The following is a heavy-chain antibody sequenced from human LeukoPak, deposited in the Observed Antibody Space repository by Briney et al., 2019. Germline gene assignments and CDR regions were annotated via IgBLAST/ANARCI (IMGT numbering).Heavy chain of an antibody. CDR3: AKGLGYCSSTSCYTGFDAFDI. CDR1: GFTFSSYA. V-gene: IGHV3-23*01. D-gene: IGHD2-2*02. J-gene: IGHJ3*02. CDR2: TSGSGGST. Sequence: GGSLRLSCAASGFTFSSYAMSWVRQAPGKGLEWVSATSGSGGSTYYADSVKGRFTISRDNSKNTLYLQMNSLRAEDTAVYYCAKGLGYCSSTSCYTGFDAFDIWGQGTMVTVSS.